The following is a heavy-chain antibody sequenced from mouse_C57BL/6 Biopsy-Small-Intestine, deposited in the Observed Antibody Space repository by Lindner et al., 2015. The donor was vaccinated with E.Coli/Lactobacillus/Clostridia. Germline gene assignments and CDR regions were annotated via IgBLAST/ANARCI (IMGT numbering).Heavy chain of an antibody. CDR2: INPNNGGT. D-gene: IGHD2-5*01. CDR1: GYTFTDYN. J-gene: IGHJ2*01. V-gene: IGHV1-22*01. Sequence: VQLQESGPELVKPGASVKMSCKASGYTFTDYNLHWVQQSHGKSLEWIAYINPNNGGTSYNQKFKGKATLTVNKSSSTAYMELRSLTSEDSAVHYCARSAYYSNYFDYWGQGTTLTVSS. CDR3: ARSAYYSNYFDY.